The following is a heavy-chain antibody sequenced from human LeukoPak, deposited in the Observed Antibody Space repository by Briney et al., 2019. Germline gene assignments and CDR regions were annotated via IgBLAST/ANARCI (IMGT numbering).Heavy chain of an antibody. CDR3: AREDDSSSHFDY. Sequence: GASVKVSCKASGYTFTTFGINWLRQAPGQGLEWMGWISAYNDNTNYAQKFQGRVTMTTDTFTTTAYMELRSLRSDDTAVYYCAREDDSSSHFDYWGQGTLVTVSS. V-gene: IGHV1-18*01. CDR2: ISAYNDNT. CDR1: GYTFTTFG. J-gene: IGHJ4*02. D-gene: IGHD6-13*01.